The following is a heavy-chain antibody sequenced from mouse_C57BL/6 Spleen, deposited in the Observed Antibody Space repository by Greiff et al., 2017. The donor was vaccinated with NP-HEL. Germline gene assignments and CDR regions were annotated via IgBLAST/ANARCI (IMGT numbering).Heavy chain of an antibody. CDR2: ISDGGSYT. V-gene: IGHV5-4*01. J-gene: IGHJ2*01. CDR1: GFTFSSYA. D-gene: IGHD1-1*01. CDR3: ARYGTAYFFDY. Sequence: EVQGVESGGGLVKPGGSLKLSCAASGFTFSSYAMSWVRQTPEKRLEWVATISDGGSYTYYPDNVKGRFTISRDNAKNNLYLQMSHLKSEDTAMYYCARYGTAYFFDYWGQGTTLTVSS.